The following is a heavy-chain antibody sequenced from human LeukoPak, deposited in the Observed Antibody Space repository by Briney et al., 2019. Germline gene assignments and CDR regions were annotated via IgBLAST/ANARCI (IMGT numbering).Heavy chain of an antibody. J-gene: IGHJ4*02. D-gene: IGHD1-26*01. Sequence: SETLPLTCAVSGYSISSGYYWGWIRQPPGKGLEWIGSIYHSGSTYYNPSLKSRVTISVDTSKNQFSLKLSSVTAADTAVYYCARQEGGSWDYFDYWGQGTLVTVSS. V-gene: IGHV4-38-2*01. CDR1: GYSISSGYY. CDR3: ARQEGGSWDYFDY. CDR2: IYHSGST.